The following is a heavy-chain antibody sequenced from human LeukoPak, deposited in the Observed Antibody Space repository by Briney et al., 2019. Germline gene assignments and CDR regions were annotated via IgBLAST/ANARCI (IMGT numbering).Heavy chain of an antibody. CDR3: ATSYCTNGVCYPNWFDP. CDR1: GGSISSGGYS. V-gene: IGHV4-30-2*02. Sequence: SQTLSLTCAVSGGSISSGGYSWSWIRQPPGKGLEWIGYIYHSGSTYYNPSLKSRVTISVDRSKNQFSLKLSSVTAADTAVYYCATSYCTNGVCYPNWFDPWGQGTLVTVSS. D-gene: IGHD2-8*01. CDR2: IYHSGST. J-gene: IGHJ5*02.